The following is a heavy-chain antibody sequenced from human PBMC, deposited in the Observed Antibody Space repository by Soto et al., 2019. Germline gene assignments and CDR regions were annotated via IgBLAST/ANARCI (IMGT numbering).Heavy chain of an antibody. V-gene: IGHV1-18*01. CDR1: GYTFTSYG. CDR2: ISAYNGNT. J-gene: IGHJ6*02. Sequence: ASVKVSCKASGYTFTSYGISWVRQAPGQGLEWMGWISAYNGNTNYAQKFQGRVTITADKSTSTVYMELSSLRSEDTAVYYCARSGVPTESYYYYYGMDVWGQGTTVTVSS. CDR3: ARSGVPTESYYYYYGMDV. D-gene: IGHD3-10*01.